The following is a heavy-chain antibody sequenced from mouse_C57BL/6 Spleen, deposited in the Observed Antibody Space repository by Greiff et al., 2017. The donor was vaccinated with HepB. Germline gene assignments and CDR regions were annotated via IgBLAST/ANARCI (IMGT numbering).Heavy chain of an antibody. V-gene: IGHV1-19*01. J-gene: IGHJ2*01. CDR3: ARKEAYYGYDVSYFDY. D-gene: IGHD2-2*01. CDR2: INPYNGGT. CDR1: GYTFTDYY. Sequence: EVQLQQSGPVLVKPGASVKMSCKASGYTFTDYYMNWVKQSHGKSLEWIGVINPYNGGTSYNQKFKGKATLTVDKSSSTAYMELNSLTSEDSAVYYCARKEAYYGYDVSYFDYWGQGTTLTVSS.